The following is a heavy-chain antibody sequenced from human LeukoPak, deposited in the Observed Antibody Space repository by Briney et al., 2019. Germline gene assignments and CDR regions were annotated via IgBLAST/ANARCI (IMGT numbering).Heavy chain of an antibody. J-gene: IGHJ6*02. D-gene: IGHD2-2*01. Sequence: GGSLRLSCAAPGFTFNSYSMSWVRQAPGKGLEWVSAISGSGGSTYYADSVKGRFTISRDSSKNTLYLQMNSLRAEDTAVYYCAKDRSKYCSSTSCFYYYYYGMDVWGQGTTVTVSS. CDR3: AKDRSKYCSSTSCFYYYYYGMDV. CDR2: ISGSGGST. CDR1: GFTFNSYS. V-gene: IGHV3-23*01.